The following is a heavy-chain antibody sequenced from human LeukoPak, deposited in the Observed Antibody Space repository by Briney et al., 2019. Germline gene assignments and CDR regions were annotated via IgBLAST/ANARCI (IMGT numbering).Heavy chain of an antibody. CDR3: ARDLVTVTKGFDI. J-gene: IGHJ3*02. Sequence: SETLSLTCAVSDDSFSSHYWTWIRQPPGKGLEWIGYISYVGSTNYNPSLKSRVTISIDTSKNQFSLKLSSVTAADTAVYYCARDLVTVTKGFDIWGQGTMVSVSS. V-gene: IGHV4-59*11. CDR1: DDSFSSHY. D-gene: IGHD4-17*01. CDR2: ISYVGST.